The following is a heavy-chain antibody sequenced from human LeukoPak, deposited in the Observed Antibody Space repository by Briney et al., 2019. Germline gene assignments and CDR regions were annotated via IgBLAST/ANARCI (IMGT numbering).Heavy chain of an antibody. CDR1: GLTFSNYY. CDR2: INHSGST. D-gene: IGHD6-6*01. J-gene: IGHJ5*02. CDR3: ARRARRAARGWFDP. Sequence: SETLSLTCAAYGLTFSNYYWSWIRRPPGKGLEWIWEINHSGSTNYNPSLKVRVTISVNTSKNQFSLKLSSVAAADAAVYYCARRARRAARGWFDPWGQGTLVTVSS. V-gene: IGHV4-34*01.